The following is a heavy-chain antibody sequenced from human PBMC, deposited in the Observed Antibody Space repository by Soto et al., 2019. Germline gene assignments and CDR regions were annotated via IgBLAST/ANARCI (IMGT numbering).Heavy chain of an antibody. V-gene: IGHV1-69*15. Sequence: QVQLVQSETEVRKPGSSVKVSCRASGGTFGSNAISWVRQAPGQGLEWMGNIIPICGTTKNAQNFEARVTMTEDESPITAHMELISLGSEDTGIYYCARGGYNFAPGAVRAAFDIWGQGTMVTVSS. CDR3: ARGGYNFAPGAVRAAFDI. CDR2: IIPICGTT. D-gene: IGHD1-1*01. J-gene: IGHJ3*02. CDR1: GGTFGSNA.